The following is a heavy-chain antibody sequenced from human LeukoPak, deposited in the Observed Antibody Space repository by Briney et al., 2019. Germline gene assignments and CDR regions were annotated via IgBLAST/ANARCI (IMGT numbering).Heavy chain of an antibody. CDR3: ARGLHGYYYYYMDV. CDR2: IGTAGDT. V-gene: IGHV3-13*01. Sequence: GGSLRLSCAASGFTFSSYDMHWVRQATGKGLEWVSAIGTAGDTYYPGSVKGRFTISRENAKNSLYLQMGSLRAEDMAVYYCARGLHGYYYYYMDVWGKGTTVTISS. CDR1: GFTFSSYD. J-gene: IGHJ6*03. D-gene: IGHD5-24*01.